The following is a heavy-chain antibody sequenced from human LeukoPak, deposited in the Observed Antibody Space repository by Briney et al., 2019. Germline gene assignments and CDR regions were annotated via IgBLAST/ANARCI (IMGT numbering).Heavy chain of an antibody. Sequence: PGGSLRLSCAASGSTFSSYSMNWVRQAPGKGLEWVSSISSSSSYIYYADSVKGRFTISRDNAKNSLYLQMNSLRAEDTAVYYCARGCGGDCYSGHDYWGQGTLVTVSS. CDR3: ARGCGGDCYSGHDY. V-gene: IGHV3-21*01. CDR2: ISSSSSYI. D-gene: IGHD2-21*02. J-gene: IGHJ4*02. CDR1: GSTFSSYS.